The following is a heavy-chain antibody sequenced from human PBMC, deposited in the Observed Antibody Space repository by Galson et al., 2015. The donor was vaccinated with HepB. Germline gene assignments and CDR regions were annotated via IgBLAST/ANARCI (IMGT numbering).Heavy chain of an antibody. V-gene: IGHV2-5*02. D-gene: IGHD3/OR15-3a*01. Sequence: PALVKPTQTLTLTCTFSGFSLNSRGVGVGWIRQPPGKALEWLALIFLDDDKRYNPLLKSRLSVTKDTSKNQVVLKLTSVDPVDTATYYCAHMDLGLTSFAYWGQGTLVTVSS. CDR2: IFLDDDK. CDR1: GFSLNSRGVG. J-gene: IGHJ4*02. CDR3: AHMDLGLTSFAY.